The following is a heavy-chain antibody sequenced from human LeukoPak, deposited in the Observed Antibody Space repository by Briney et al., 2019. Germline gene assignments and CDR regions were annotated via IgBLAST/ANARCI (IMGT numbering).Heavy chain of an antibody. Sequence: ASVKVSCKASGYTFTGYYMHWVRQAPGQGLEWMGWINPNSGGTNYAQKFQGWVTMTRDTSISTAYMELSRLRSDDTAVYYCAREALQMDYYYGMDVWAKGPRSPSP. D-gene: IGHD5-24*01. CDR3: AREALQMDYYYGMDV. CDR1: GYTFTGYY. J-gene: IGHJ6*02. CDR2: INPNSGGT. V-gene: IGHV1-2*04.